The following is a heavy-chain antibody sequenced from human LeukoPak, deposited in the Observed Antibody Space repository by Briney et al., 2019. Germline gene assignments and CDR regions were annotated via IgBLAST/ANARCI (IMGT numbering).Heavy chain of an antibody. V-gene: IGHV3-33*01. CDR1: GFTFSSYG. CDR2: IWYDGSNK. CDR3: ARGLGGVIAAAGSWFDP. D-gene: IGHD6-13*01. J-gene: IGHJ5*02. Sequence: GGSLRLSCAASGFTFSSYGMHWVRQAPGKGLEWGAVIWYDGSNKYYADSVKGRFTISRDNSKNTLYLQMNSLRAEDTAVYYCARGLGGVIAAAGSWFDPWGQGTLVTVSS.